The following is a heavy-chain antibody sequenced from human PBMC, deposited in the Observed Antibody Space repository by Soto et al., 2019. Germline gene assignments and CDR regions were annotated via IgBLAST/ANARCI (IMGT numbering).Heavy chain of an antibody. CDR2: ISSSSSTI. D-gene: IGHD5-18*01. CDR3: ARGGYSYGFGYYGMDV. Sequence: VGSLRLSCAASGFTFSSYSMNWVRQAPGKGLEWVSYISSSSSTIYYADSVKGRFTISRDNAKNSLYLQMNSLRDEDTAVYYCARGGYSYGFGYYGMDVWGQGTTVTVSS. J-gene: IGHJ6*02. V-gene: IGHV3-48*02. CDR1: GFTFSSYS.